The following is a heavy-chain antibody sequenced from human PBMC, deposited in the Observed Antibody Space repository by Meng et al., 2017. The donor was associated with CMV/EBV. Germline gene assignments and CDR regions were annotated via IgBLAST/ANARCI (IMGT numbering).Heavy chain of an antibody. J-gene: IGHJ6*02. CDR3: AKDLTLPTLYGMDV. CDR1: GFIFSSYE. Sequence: GESLKISCAASGFIFSSYEMNWVRQAPGKGLEWVSYISSSGSTIYYADSLKGRFTISRDNTKNSLYLQMNGLRAEDAAVYYCAKDLTLPTLYGMDVWGQGTAVTVSS. V-gene: IGHV3-48*03. CDR2: ISSSGSTI.